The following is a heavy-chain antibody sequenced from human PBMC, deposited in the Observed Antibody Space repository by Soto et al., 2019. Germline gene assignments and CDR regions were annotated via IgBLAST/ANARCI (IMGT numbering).Heavy chain of an antibody. CDR1: GFTFSSYW. V-gene: IGHV3-74*01. D-gene: IGHD6-19*01. J-gene: IGHJ4*02. Sequence: GGSLRLSCAASGFTFSSYWMHWVRQAPGRGLVWVSRINSDGSSTSYADSVKGRFTISRDNAKNTLYLQMNSLRAEDTAVYYCAVAVAGPTAIGYWGQGTLVTVSS. CDR2: INSDGSST. CDR3: AVAVAGPTAIGY.